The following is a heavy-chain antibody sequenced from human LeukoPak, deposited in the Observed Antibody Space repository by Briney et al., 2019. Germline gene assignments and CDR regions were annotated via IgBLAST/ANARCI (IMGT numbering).Heavy chain of an antibody. V-gene: IGHV3-66*01. D-gene: IGHD6-19*01. J-gene: IGHJ6*02. Sequence: GGSLRLSCAASGFTVSSSSMNGVGLGPGKGLEGVSVISSDGNTYYSDCVKGRFTISRDNCRKTLSLQMHGLRADDTAVYYCARGQEQFSSPWQWGPRRKNSYYYGMDVWGQGTTVTVSS. CDR3: ARGQEQFSSPWQWGPRRKNSYYYGMDV. CDR1: GFTVSSSS. CDR2: ISSDGNT.